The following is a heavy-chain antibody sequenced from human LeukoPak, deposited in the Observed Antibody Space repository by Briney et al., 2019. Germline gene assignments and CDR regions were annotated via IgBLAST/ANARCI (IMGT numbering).Heavy chain of an antibody. CDR2: IWYDGSNK. CDR1: GFTFSSYG. V-gene: IGHV3-33*06. D-gene: IGHD5-24*01. CDR3: AKDERRWLQFGYYYMDV. J-gene: IGHJ6*03. Sequence: GGSLRLSCAASGFTFSSYGMHWVRQAPGKGLEWVAVIWYDGSNKYYADSVKGRFTISRDNSKNTLYLQMNSLRAEDTAVYYCAKDERRWLQFGYYYMDVWGKGTTVNVSS.